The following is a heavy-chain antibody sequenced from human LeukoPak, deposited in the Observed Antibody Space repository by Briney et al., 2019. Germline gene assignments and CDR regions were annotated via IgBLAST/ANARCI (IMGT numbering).Heavy chain of an antibody. CDR2: IKYDGSEK. Sequence: GGSLRLSCAASGFTFSSYWMTWVRQAPGKGLEWVANIKYDGSEKDYMDSVKGRFTISRGNAKNSLYLQMNSLRAEGTAVYYCARDIEAAGLFLDYWGQGTLVTVSS. V-gene: IGHV3-7*01. CDR3: ARDIEAAGLFLDY. D-gene: IGHD6-13*01. CDR1: GFTFSSYW. J-gene: IGHJ4*02.